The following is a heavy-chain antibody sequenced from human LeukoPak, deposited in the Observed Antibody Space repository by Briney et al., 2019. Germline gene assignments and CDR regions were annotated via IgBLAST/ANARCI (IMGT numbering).Heavy chain of an antibody. J-gene: IGHJ3*02. CDR2: IYYSGST. CDR3: ARHIQHAGGDAFDI. V-gene: IGHV4-59*08. CDR1: GGSISSYY. Sequence: PSETLSLTCTVSGGSISSYYWSWIRQPPGKGLEWIGYIYYSGSTNYNPSLKSRVTISVDTSKNQFSLKLSSVTAADTAVYYCARHIQHAGGDAFDIWGQGTMVTVSS. D-gene: IGHD5-18*01.